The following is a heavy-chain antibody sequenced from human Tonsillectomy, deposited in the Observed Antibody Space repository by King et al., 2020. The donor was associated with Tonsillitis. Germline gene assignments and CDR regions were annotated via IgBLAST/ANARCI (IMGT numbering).Heavy chain of an antibody. CDR1: GFTFSDYD. D-gene: IGHD3-22*01. CDR3: AKDKGAGYYDSGRGAFDI. Sequence: VQLVETGGGLVKPGVALILSCATSGFTFSDYDMNWVRQAPGKGLELVSSITSRSKYVHYAHSVTGRFPISRDNAKNSWYLQMDSLRADDTAVYYCAKDKGAGYYDSGRGAFDIWGQGTMVSVSS. CDR2: ITSRSKYV. J-gene: IGHJ3*02. V-gene: IGHV3-21*01.